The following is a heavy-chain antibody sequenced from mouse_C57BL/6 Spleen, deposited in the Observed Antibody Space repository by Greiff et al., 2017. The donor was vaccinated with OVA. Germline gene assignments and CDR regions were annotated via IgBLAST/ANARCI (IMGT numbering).Heavy chain of an antibody. CDR3: ARRGSTGGYFDV. D-gene: IGHD1-1*01. V-gene: IGHV1-52*01. CDR2: IDPSDSET. CDR1: GYTFTSYW. J-gene: IGHJ1*03. Sequence: QVQLQQPGAELVRPGSSVKLSCKASGYTFTSYWMHWVKQRPIQGLEWIGNIDPSDSETHYNQKFKDKATLTVDKSPSTAYMQLSSLTSEDSAVYYCARRGSTGGYFDVWGTGTTVTVSS.